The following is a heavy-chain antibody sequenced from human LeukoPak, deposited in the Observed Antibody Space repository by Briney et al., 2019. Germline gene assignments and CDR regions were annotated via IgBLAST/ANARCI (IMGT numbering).Heavy chain of an antibody. CDR1: GDSIRNDYW. J-gene: IGHJ5*02. D-gene: IGHD2-2*02. Sequence: SETLSLTCVVSGDSIRNDYWWNWVRQPPGKGLEWIGEIYHSGSTNYNPSLKSRVSISVDKSKNQFSLKLSSVTAADTAVYYCARGPLYQPRWLRWFDPWGQGTLVTVSS. V-gene: IGHV4-4*02. CDR3: ARGPLYQPRWLRWFDP. CDR2: IYHSGST.